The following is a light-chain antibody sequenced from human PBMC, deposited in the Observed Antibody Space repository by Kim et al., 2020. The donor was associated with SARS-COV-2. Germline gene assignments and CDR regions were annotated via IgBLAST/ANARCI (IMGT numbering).Light chain of an antibody. V-gene: IGLV8-61*01. CDR2: STS. J-gene: IGLJ3*02. CDR3: MLYVYTGIWV. Sequence: QTVATQEPSLSVSPGATVTLTCGLTSGSVSSSNYANWYQQTAGQPPRTLIYSTSNRSYGVPDRFSGSILGNKAALTITGAQADDESDYYCMLYVYTGIWVFGGGTQLTVL. CDR1: SGSVSSSNY.